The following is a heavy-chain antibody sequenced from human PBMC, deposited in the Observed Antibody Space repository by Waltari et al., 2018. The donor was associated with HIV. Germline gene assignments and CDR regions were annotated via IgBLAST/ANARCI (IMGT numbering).Heavy chain of an antibody. CDR3: AKSVNSAWHDFVG. D-gene: IGHD6-19*01. J-gene: IGHJ4*02. Sequence: QVHRVESGGGVVQPGRSLSLSCGTYGFILTNSAMHCVRQAPSKGFEWVAVISYDGTNKYYTDSVKGRFTISRDNSKNTLSLQMNSLRPEDTAIYYCAKSVNSAWHDFVGWGQGTLVIVSS. CDR1: GFILTNSA. CDR2: ISYDGTNK. V-gene: IGHV3-30-3*02.